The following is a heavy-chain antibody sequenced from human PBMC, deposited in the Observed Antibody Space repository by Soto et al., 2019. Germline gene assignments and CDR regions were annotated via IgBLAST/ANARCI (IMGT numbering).Heavy chain of an antibody. V-gene: IGHV5-51*01. CDR2: IYPGDSDT. CDR3: ATRGNSHAYFDF. D-gene: IGHD5-18*01. CDR1: GYTFTSYW. Sequence: GESLKISCKGSGYTFTSYWIAWVRQVPGKGLEWMGLIYPGDSDTRYGPSFQGQVTISADKFTDTAYLQWSSLKASDTAMYYCATRGNSHAYFDFWGQGTLVTVSS. J-gene: IGHJ4*02.